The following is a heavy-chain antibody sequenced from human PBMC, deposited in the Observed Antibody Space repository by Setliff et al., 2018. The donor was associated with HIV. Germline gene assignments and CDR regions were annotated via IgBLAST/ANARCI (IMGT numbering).Heavy chain of an antibody. D-gene: IGHD4-17*01. Sequence: RASVKVSCKASGYTFTSYAMHWVRQAPGQRLEWMGWINAGNGNTKYSQKFQGRVTITADELTSTAYMELSSLRAEDTAVYYCARFDHYGDYGRIGDAFDIWGQGTMVTVSS. CDR2: INAGNGNT. CDR3: ARFDHYGDYGRIGDAFDI. V-gene: IGHV1-3*01. J-gene: IGHJ3*02. CDR1: GYTFTSYA.